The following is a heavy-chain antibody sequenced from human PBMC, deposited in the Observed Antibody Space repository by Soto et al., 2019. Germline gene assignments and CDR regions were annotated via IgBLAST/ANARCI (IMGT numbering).Heavy chain of an antibody. CDR2: VYNSGST. D-gene: IGHD6-13*01. CDR3: ARYRREAVAGYTLDN. J-gene: IGHJ4*02. CDR1: GGSISSNY. V-gene: IGHV4-59*01. Sequence: KASETLSLTCTVSGGSISSNYWTWIRQPPGKGLEWIGYVYNSGSTNYNPSLKSRVTISEDTSKSQFSLKVNSMTAADTAVYYCARYRREAVAGYTLDNWGQGIVVTVSS.